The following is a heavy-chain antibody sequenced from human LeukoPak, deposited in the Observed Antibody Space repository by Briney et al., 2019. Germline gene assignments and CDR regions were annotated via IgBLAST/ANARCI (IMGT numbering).Heavy chain of an antibody. CDR1: DDSISGYY. CDR3: ARESNSGWRSLDY. CDR2: IYASGST. V-gene: IGHV4-4*07. J-gene: IGHJ4*02. Sequence: SETLSLTCTVSDDSISGYYWSWIRQPAGKGLEWIGRIYASGSTNYNPSLRGRVTMSVDTSKSQFSLTLSSVTAADTAVYYCARESNSGWRSLDYWGQGALVTVSS. D-gene: IGHD6-19*01.